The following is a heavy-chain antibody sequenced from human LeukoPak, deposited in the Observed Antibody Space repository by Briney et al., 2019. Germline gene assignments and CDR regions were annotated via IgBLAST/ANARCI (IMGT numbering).Heavy chain of an antibody. J-gene: IGHJ4*02. CDR3: ARGGDYALYYFDY. V-gene: IGHV3-33*01. CDR2: IWYDGSNK. D-gene: IGHD4-17*01. Sequence: GGSLRLSCAASGFTFSSYGMPWVRQAPGKGLEWVAVIWYDGSNKYYADSVKGRFTISRDNSKNTLYLQMNSLRAEDTAVYYCARGGDYALYYFDYWGQGTLVTVSS. CDR1: GFTFSSYG.